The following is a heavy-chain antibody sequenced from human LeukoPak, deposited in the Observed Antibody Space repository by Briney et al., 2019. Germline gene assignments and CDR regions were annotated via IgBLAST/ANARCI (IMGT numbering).Heavy chain of an antibody. V-gene: IGHV5-51*01. D-gene: IGHD3-22*01. CDR2: IYPGDFTI. CDR1: GYIFTSYW. Sequence: GESLKISCKGSGYIFTSYWIGWVRQMPGKGLEWMGIIYPGDFTIRYSPSFQSQVTISADRSISTAYLQWSSLKASDTAMYYCARLFRNYYDNSGRGRLDYWGQGTLVTVSS. J-gene: IGHJ4*02. CDR3: ARLFRNYYDNSGRGRLDY.